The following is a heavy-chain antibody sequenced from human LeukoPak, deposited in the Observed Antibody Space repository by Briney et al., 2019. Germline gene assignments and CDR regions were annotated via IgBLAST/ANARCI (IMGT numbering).Heavy chain of an antibody. CDR2: IYYSGST. Sequence: SETLSLTCTVSGGSISSSSYYWGWIRQPPGKGLEWIGSIYYSGSTNYNPSLKSRVTISVDTSKNQFSLKLSSVTAADTAVYYCARLQPAYYGSGSYYKGELFDYWGQGTLVTVSS. J-gene: IGHJ4*02. CDR1: GGSISSSSYY. CDR3: ARLQPAYYGSGSYYKGELFDY. V-gene: IGHV4-39*07. D-gene: IGHD3-10*01.